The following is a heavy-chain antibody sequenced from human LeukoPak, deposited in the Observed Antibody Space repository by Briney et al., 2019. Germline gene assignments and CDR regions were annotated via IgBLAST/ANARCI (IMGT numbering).Heavy chain of an antibody. CDR3: ARDTGYGWLGESRDY. D-gene: IGHD3-10*01. CDR2: ISAYNGNT. J-gene: IGHJ4*02. V-gene: IGHV1-18*01. CDR1: GYTFTSYG. Sequence: ASVKVSCKASGYTFTSYGISWVRQAPGQGLEWMGWISAYNGNTNYAQKLQGRVTMTTDTSTSTAYMELRSLRSDDTAVYYCARDTGYGWLGESRDYWGQGTLVTVSS.